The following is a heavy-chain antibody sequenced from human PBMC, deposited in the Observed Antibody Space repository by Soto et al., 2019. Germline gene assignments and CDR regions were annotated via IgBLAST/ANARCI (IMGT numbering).Heavy chain of an antibody. CDR3: ARGGCYCPSTSCFRYWYDF. Sequence: TGGTLRLSCEASGFTLRSYWMSWVRQAPGAGLEWVANIREDGGEKYYVDSVRGRFTVSRDNAKNSLYLHMSSLRAEDTAVYYSARGGCYCPSTSCFRYWYDFSGRGSLVTVSA. CDR1: GFTLRSYW. CDR2: IREDGGEK. D-gene: IGHD2-2*01. V-gene: IGHV3-7*01. J-gene: IGHJ2*01.